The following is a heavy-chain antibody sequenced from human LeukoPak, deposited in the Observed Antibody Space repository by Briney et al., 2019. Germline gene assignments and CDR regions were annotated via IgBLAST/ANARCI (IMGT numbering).Heavy chain of an antibody. CDR2: INPNSGGT. CDR3: ARVGYYYDSSRAHYDAFDI. CDR1: GYTFSGYY. D-gene: IGHD3-22*01. Sequence: ASVKVSCKASGYTFSGYYIHWVRQAPGQGLEWMGWINPNSGGTNYAQKFQGRVTMTRDTSISTAYMELSRLRSDDTAVYYCARVGYYYDSSRAHYDAFDIWGQGTMVTVSS. V-gene: IGHV1-2*02. J-gene: IGHJ3*02.